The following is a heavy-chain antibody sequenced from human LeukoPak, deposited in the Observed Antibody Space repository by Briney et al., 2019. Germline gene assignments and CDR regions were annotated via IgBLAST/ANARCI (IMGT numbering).Heavy chain of an antibody. Sequence: GGSLQISCQGSGSHFTSYWIAWVRQLPGKGLEWMGIIYPGDSDTRYSPSFQGQVTISADKSISTAYLQWGSLKASDTAMYYCARSRSGWPVDYWGQGTLVTVSS. CDR3: ARSRSGWPVDY. CDR1: GSHFTSYW. D-gene: IGHD6-19*01. J-gene: IGHJ4*02. CDR2: IYPGDSDT. V-gene: IGHV5-51*01.